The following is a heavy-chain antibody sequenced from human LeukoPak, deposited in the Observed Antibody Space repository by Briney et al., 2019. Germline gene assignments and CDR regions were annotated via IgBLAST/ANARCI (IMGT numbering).Heavy chain of an antibody. V-gene: IGHV4-34*01. J-gene: IGHJ4*02. Sequence: SETLSLTCAVCGGSFSGYYWSWIRQPPGKGLEWIGEINHSGSANYNPSLKSRVTLSIDKSKNQFSLNLSSVTAADTAVYYCARARRDTGYYKVDYWGQGTLVAVSS. CDR2: INHSGSA. CDR3: ARARRDTGYYKVDY. CDR1: GGSFSGYY. D-gene: IGHD3-9*01.